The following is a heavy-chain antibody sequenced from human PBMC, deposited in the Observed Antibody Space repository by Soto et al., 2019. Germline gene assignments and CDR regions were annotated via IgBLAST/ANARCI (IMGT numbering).Heavy chain of an antibody. J-gene: IGHJ4*02. CDR3: ARGRITIIRGVVANDY. CDR2: INHSGSI. D-gene: IGHD3-10*01. Sequence: QVQLQQWGAGLLRPSETLSLTCGVSGGSFSGYYWSWIRQPPGKGLEWIGEINHSGSINYNPSLNSRVTISVDTSKNQFSLKLSSVTAADTAVYYCARGRITIIRGVVANDYWGQGTLVTVSS. CDR1: GGSFSGYY. V-gene: IGHV4-34*01.